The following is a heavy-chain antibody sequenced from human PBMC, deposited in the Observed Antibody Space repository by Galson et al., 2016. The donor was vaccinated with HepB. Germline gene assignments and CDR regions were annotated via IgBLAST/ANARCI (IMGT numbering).Heavy chain of an antibody. CDR1: GYSFSNSW. V-gene: IGHV5-51*01. CDR2: IYPGNSHT. CDR3: AGQGGTSFDY. Sequence: QSGAEVKKPGESLKISCQGSGYSFSNSWIGWVRQMPGKGLEWMGIIYPGNSHTIYNPTFQGQVTISADKSITTAYLQWSSLKASDTAMYYCAGQGGTSFDYWGQGTLLTVSS. D-gene: IGHD2-2*01. J-gene: IGHJ4*02.